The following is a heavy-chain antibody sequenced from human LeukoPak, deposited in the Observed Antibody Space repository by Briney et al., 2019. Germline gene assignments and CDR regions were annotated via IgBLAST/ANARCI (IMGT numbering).Heavy chain of an antibody. Sequence: SETLSLTCTVSGGSISSGSYYWSWIRQPAGKGLEWIGSIYYSGSTYYNPSLKSRVTISVDTSKNQFSLKLSSVTAADTAVYYCARQVDSSGWYYYYYYMDVWGKGTTVTISS. CDR2: IYYSGST. CDR3: ARQVDSSGWYYYYYYMDV. CDR1: GGSISSGSYY. J-gene: IGHJ6*03. V-gene: IGHV4-39*01. D-gene: IGHD6-19*01.